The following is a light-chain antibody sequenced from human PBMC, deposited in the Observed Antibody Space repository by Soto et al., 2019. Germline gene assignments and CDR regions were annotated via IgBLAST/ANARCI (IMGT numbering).Light chain of an antibody. Sequence: EIVLTQSPATLSLSPGERATLSCRASQSVSSSYLAWYQQKPGQAPRLLIYAASNRATGIPDRFSGSGSGTDFTLTISRLEPEDFAVYYCQQYSSWPFTFGPGTKV. V-gene: IGKV3-20*01. J-gene: IGKJ3*01. CDR3: QQYSSWPFT. CDR2: AAS. CDR1: QSVSSSY.